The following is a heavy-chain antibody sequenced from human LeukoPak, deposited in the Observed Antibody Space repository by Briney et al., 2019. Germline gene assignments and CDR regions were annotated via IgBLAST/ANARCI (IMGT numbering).Heavy chain of an antibody. D-gene: IGHD3-10*01. Sequence: SETLSLTCSVSGGSISSYYWSWIRQPPGKGLEWIGYIYYSGSTNYNPSLKSRVTISVDTSKNQFSLKLTPVTAADTAVYYCARGSLTMVRGVIITRGNWFDPWGQGTLVTASS. CDR3: ARGSLTMVRGVIITRGNWFDP. V-gene: IGHV4-59*01. CDR1: GGSISSYY. CDR2: IYYSGST. J-gene: IGHJ5*02.